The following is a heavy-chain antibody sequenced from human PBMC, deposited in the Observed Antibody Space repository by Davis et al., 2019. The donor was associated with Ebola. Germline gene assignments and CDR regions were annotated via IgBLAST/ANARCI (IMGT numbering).Heavy chain of an antibody. Sequence: ASVKVSCKASGYTFTSYAMHWVRQAPGQGLEWMGWINPNSGGTNYAQKFQGRVTITADKSTSTAYMELSSLRSEDTAVYYCATTLDQPLLDYWGQGTLVTVSS. CDR3: ATTLDQPLLDY. CDR1: GYTFTSYA. V-gene: IGHV1-3*01. CDR2: INPNSGGT. D-gene: IGHD1-26*01. J-gene: IGHJ4*02.